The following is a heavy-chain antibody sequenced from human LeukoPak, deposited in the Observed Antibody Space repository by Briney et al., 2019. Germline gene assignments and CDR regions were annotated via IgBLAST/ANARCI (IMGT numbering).Heavy chain of an antibody. CDR2: IYYSGST. J-gene: IGHJ3*02. D-gene: IGHD3-22*01. Sequence: SETLSLTCTVSGGSISSYYWSWIRQPPGKGLEWIGYIYYSGSTNYNPSLKSRVTISVDTSKNQFPLKLSSVTAADTAVYYCAREGIYYYDSSGYSGAFDIWGQGTMVTVSS. CDR1: GGSISSYY. CDR3: AREGIYYYDSSGYSGAFDI. V-gene: IGHV4-59*01.